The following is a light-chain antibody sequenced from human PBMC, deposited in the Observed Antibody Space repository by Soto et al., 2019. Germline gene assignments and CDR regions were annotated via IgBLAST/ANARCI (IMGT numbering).Light chain of an antibody. Sequence: DIQMTQSPSSLSASVGDRVTITCXXCQSISSYLNWYQQKPGKAPKLLIYAASSLQSGVPSRFSGSGSGTDFTLTISSLQPEDFATYYCQQSYSTPRTFGQGTKVDIK. CDR3: QQSYSTPRT. J-gene: IGKJ1*01. V-gene: IGKV1-39*01. CDR2: AAS. CDR1: QSISSY.